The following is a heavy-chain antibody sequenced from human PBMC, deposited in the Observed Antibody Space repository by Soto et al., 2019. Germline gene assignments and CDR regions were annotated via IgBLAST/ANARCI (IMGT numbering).Heavy chain of an antibody. CDR1: CGSFSGYY. CDR3: ARNRRSFVVVVAAKSYYGMDV. J-gene: IGHJ6*02. V-gene: IGHV4-34*01. CDR2: INHSGST. D-gene: IGHD2-15*01. Sequence: LSLTCAVYCGSFSGYYWSWIRQPPGKGLEWIGEINHSGSTNYNPSLKSRVTISVDTSKNQFSLKLSSVTAADTAVYYCARNRRSFVVVVAAKSYYGMDVWGQGTTVTVSS.